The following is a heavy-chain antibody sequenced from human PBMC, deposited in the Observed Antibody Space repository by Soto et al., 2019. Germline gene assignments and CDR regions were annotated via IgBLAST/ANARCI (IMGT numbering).Heavy chain of an antibody. Sequence: PSETLSLTCTVSGGSIRDSTYYWGWIRQPPGKGLEWIGSIFYSGSTFYNPSLKSRITISVDTSKNQFSLKLNSMTAADTAVYNCARHSTGYYYTWFHPWGQGTLVTVSS. J-gene: IGHJ5*02. D-gene: IGHD3-22*01. V-gene: IGHV4-39*01. CDR1: GGSIRDSTYY. CDR2: IFYSGST. CDR3: ARHSTGYYYTWFHP.